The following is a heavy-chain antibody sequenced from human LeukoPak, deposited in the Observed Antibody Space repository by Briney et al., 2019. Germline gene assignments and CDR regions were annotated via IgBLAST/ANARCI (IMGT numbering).Heavy chain of an antibody. CDR3: AKDIYRGLDMATRPDY. V-gene: IGHV3-43*02. J-gene: IGHJ4*02. Sequence: GGSLRLSCAASGFTFDDYAMPWVRQAPGKGLEWVSLISGDAGSTYYADSVKGRFTISRDDSKNSLYLQMNSLRTEDTAFHYCAKDIYRGLDMATRPDYWGQGTLVTVSS. D-gene: IGHD5-24*01. CDR2: ISGDAGST. CDR1: GFTFDDYA.